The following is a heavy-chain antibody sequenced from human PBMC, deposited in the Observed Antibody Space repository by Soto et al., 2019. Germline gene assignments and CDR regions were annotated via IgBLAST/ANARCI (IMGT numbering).Heavy chain of an antibody. CDR3: ANSELGYCTNCVDY. J-gene: IGHJ4*02. CDR1: GFIFSSYA. CDR2: ISGSGGST. V-gene: IGHV3-23*01. Sequence: GGSLRLSCAASGFIFSSYAMSWVRQAPGKGLEWVSAISGSGGSTYYADSVKGRFTISRDNSKNTLYLQMNSLRAEDTAVYYCANSELGYCTNCVDYWGQGTLVTVSS. D-gene: IGHD2-8*01.